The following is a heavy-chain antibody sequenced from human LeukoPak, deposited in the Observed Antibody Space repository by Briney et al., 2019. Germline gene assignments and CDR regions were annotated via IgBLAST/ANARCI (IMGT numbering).Heavy chain of an antibody. D-gene: IGHD2-15*01. J-gene: IGHJ6*03. CDR3: ARHPRTYCSGGSCYIYYYYMDV. V-gene: IGHV4-39*01. CDR1: GGSISSSSYY. CDR2: IYYSGST. Sequence: SETLSLTCTVCGGSISSSSYYGGWIRQPPVKGLGWVGSIYYSGSTYYNPSVKSRVAISVDTSKNQFSLTLSSVTAADTAVYYCARHPRTYCSGGSCYIYYYYMDVWGKGTTVTVSS.